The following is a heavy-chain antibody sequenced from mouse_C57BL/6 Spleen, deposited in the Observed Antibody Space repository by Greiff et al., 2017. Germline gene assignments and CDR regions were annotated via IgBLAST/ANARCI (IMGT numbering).Heavy chain of an antibody. V-gene: IGHV14-3*01. CDR1: GFNIKNTY. CDR2: IDPANGNT. Sequence: VQLKESVAELVRPGASVKLSCTASGFNIKNTYMHWVKQRPEQGLEWIGRIDPANGNTKYAPKFQGKATITADTSSNTAYQQLSSLTSEDTAIYYCARYGNYEDYAMDYWGQGTSVTVSS. CDR3: ARYGNYEDYAMDY. J-gene: IGHJ4*01. D-gene: IGHD2-1*01.